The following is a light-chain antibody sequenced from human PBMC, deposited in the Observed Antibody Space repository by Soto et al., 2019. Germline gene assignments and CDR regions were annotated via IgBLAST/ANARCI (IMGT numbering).Light chain of an antibody. J-gene: IGKJ3*01. CDR1: QSVSSN. CDR2: AAS. CDR3: QQYNNWPPPFT. V-gene: IGKV3-15*01. Sequence: EIVMTQSPATLSVSPGERATLSCRASQSVSSNLAWYQQKPGQAPRLLIYAASTRATGIPARFSGSGSGTEFTLTISSLQSEDFAVYYCQQYNNWPPPFTFGPGTKVDIK.